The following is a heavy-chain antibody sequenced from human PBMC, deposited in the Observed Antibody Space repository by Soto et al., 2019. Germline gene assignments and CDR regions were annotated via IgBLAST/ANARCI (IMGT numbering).Heavy chain of an antibody. V-gene: IGHV1-3*01. Sequence: DSVRVSCKASGYTFTSYAMHWVRQAPGQRLEWMGWINAGNGNTKYSQKFQGRVTITRDTSASTAYMELSSLRSEDTAVYYCARGYRYGFFDYWGQGTLVTVSS. D-gene: IGHD5-18*01. CDR2: INAGNGNT. CDR1: GYTFTSYA. J-gene: IGHJ4*02. CDR3: ARGYRYGFFDY.